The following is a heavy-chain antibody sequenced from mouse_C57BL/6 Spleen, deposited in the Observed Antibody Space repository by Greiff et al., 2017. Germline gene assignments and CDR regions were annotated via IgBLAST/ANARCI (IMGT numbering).Heavy chain of an antibody. Sequence: QVTLKVCGPGILQSSQTLSLTCSFSGFSLSTSGMGVSWIRQPSGKGLEWLAHIYWDDDKRYNPSLKSRLTISKDTSRNQVFLKITSVDTADTATYYGARKDDGYYGYFDVWGTGTTVTVSS. CDR3: ARKDDGYYGYFDV. CDR1: GFSLSTSGMG. D-gene: IGHD2-3*01. CDR2: IYWDDDK. J-gene: IGHJ1*03. V-gene: IGHV8-12*01.